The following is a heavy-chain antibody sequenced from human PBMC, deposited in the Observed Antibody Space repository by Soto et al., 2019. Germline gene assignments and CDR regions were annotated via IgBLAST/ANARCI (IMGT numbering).Heavy chain of an antibody. CDR3: TTEAGTTLVAY. D-gene: IGHD1-7*01. J-gene: IGHJ4*01. V-gene: IGHV3-15*07. CDR1: GLTFSHAW. CDR2: IKSKTDGETT. Sequence: GGSLRLSCAASGLTFSHAWMNWVRQAPGKGLEWVGRIKSKTDGETTDYAAPVKGRFTISRDDSKNTLYLQMNSLKTEDTVVYYYTTEAGTTLVAYWGHGTRVTVSS.